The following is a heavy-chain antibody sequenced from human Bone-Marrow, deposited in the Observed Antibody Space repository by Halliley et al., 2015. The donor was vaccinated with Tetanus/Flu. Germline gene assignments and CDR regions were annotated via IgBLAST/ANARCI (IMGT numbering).Heavy chain of an antibody. CDR1: GFTVSTSY. Sequence: SLRLSCAASGFTVSTSYMSWVRQAPGKGLEWVSVTYSGGTSYYADSVRGRFTSSTDNSNNALSLQMNSLRAEDTAVYYCARGILGSLSFDYWGQGTLVTVSS. V-gene: IGHV3-53*01. D-gene: IGHD5-12*01. CDR3: ARGILGSLSFDY. CDR2: TYSGGTS. J-gene: IGHJ4*02.